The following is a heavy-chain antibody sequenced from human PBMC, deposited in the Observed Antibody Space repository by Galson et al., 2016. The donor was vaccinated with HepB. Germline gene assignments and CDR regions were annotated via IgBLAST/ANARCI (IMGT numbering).Heavy chain of an antibody. CDR1: GYSFTSYW. CDR2: IYPGDSDT. Sequence: QSGAEVKKPGESLKISCKGSGYSFTSYWIGWVRQMPGKGLEWMGVIYPGDSDTRYSPSFQGQVTISADKSISTAYLQWSSLKASDTAMYYCARHSTFQYDSSGHNDAFNIWGQGTMVTVSS. J-gene: IGHJ3*02. V-gene: IGHV5-51*01. D-gene: IGHD3-22*01. CDR3: ARHSTFQYDSSGHNDAFNI.